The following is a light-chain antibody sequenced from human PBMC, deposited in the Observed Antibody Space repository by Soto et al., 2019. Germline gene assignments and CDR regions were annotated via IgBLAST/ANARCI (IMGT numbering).Light chain of an antibody. CDR2: GAS. Sequence: EIVMTQSPTTLSVSPGERATLSCRASQSVSTNLAWYQQKPGQVPSLLIYGASTRASGIPARFSGSGSGTEFTLTIGRLEPEDFGVYYCQQYGDSPLTSGPGTKVDIK. V-gene: IGKV3-15*01. CDR1: QSVSTN. J-gene: IGKJ3*01. CDR3: QQYGDSPLT.